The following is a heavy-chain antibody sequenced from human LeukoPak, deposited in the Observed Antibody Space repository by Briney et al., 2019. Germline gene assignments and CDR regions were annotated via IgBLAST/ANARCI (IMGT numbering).Heavy chain of an antibody. CDR1: GFTFSDYY. CDR2: ISSSGSTI. Sequence: PGGSLRLSCAASGFTFSDYYMSWIRQAPGKGLEWVSYISSSGSTIYYADSVKGRFTISRDNAKNSLYLQMNSLRAEDTAVYYCARGTHYYNSSGYWDDGGVAFDIWGQGTMVTVSS. J-gene: IGHJ3*02. V-gene: IGHV3-11*04. CDR3: ARGTHYYNSSGYWDDGGVAFDI. D-gene: IGHD3-22*01.